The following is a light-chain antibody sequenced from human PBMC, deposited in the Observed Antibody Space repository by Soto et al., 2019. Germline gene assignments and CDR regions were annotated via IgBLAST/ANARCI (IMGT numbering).Light chain of an antibody. J-gene: IGLJ1*01. CDR3: SSYAGSRYV. Sequence: QSVLTQPPSASGSPGQSVTISCTGTSSDVGGYNYVSWYQQHPGKAPKLMIYEVTKRPSGVPGRFSGSKSGNTASLTVSGLQAEDEADYYCSSYAGSRYVFGTGTKVTVL. CDR1: SSDVGGYNY. V-gene: IGLV2-8*01. CDR2: EVT.